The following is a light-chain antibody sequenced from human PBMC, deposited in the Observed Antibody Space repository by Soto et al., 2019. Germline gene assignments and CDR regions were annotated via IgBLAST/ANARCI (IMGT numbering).Light chain of an antibody. J-gene: IGKJ2*01. V-gene: IGKV3-20*01. Sequence: EIVLTQSPGTLSLSPGERATLSCRASQSVNNNYLAWYQQKPGQAPRLLIYGASIRATGIPDRFSGSGSGTDFTITITRLEPEDFAVYYCQQYGSSQYTFGQGTKLEIK. CDR3: QQYGSSQYT. CDR1: QSVNNNY. CDR2: GAS.